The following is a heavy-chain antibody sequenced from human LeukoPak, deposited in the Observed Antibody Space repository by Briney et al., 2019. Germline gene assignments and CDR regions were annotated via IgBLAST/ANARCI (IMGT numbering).Heavy chain of an antibody. V-gene: IGHV1-69*05. Sequence: ASVKVSCKASGGTFSSYAISWVRQAPGQGLEWMGRIIPIFGTANYAQKFQGRVTITTDESTSTAYMELSSLRSEDTAVYYCASTVVAATRGFDYWGQGTLGTVSS. CDR3: ASTVVAATRGFDY. D-gene: IGHD2-15*01. J-gene: IGHJ4*02. CDR1: GGTFSSYA. CDR2: IIPIFGTA.